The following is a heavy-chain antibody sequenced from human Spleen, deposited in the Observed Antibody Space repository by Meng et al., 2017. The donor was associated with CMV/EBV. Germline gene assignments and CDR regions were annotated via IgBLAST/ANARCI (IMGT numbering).Heavy chain of an antibody. CDR3: ARAGLTIFGVVILDDH. CDR1: GYSFTSYG. J-gene: IGHJ4*02. Sequence: ASVKVSCKASGYSFTSYGITWVRQAPGRGLEWTGWISTYNGKTHYAQNLQDRVTMTTDTSTTTAHMELRSLTYDDTAVYYCARAGLTIFGVVILDDHWGQGTLVTVSS. V-gene: IGHV1-18*01. D-gene: IGHD3-3*01. CDR2: ISTYNGKT.